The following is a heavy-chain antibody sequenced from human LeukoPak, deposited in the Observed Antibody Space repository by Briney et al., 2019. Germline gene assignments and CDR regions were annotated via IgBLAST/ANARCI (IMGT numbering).Heavy chain of an antibody. V-gene: IGHV1-18*01. CDR2: ISAYNGNT. Sequence: GASVKVSCKASGYTFTSYGISWVRQAPGQGLEWMGWISAYNGNTNYAQKLQGRVTMTTDTSTSTAYMELRSLRSEDTAVYYCARGREIYGDQVTFDYWGQGTLVTVSS. CDR3: ARGREIYGDQVTFDY. J-gene: IGHJ4*02. CDR1: GYTFTSYG. D-gene: IGHD4-17*01.